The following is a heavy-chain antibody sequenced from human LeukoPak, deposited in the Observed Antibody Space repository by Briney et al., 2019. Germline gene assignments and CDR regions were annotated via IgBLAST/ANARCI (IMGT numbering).Heavy chain of an antibody. CDR1: EFTSTSYE. CDR3: ARDSFRGSYSDY. D-gene: IGHD1-26*01. Sequence: GGSLRLSCAASEFTSTSYEMNWVRQAPGKGLEWVSYISSSGSTIYYADSVKGRFTISRDNAKNSLYLQMNSLRAGDTAVYYCARDSFRGSYSDYWGQGTLVTVSS. CDR2: ISSSGSTI. V-gene: IGHV3-48*03. J-gene: IGHJ4*02.